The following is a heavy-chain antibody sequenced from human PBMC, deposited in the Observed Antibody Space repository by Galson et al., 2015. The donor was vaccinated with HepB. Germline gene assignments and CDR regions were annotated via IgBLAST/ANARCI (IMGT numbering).Heavy chain of an antibody. D-gene: IGHD3-10*01. CDR2: INPNSGGT. CDR1: GYTFTDYY. J-gene: IGHJ3*02. Sequence: SVKVSCKASGYTFTDYYIHWVRQAPGQGLEWMGRINPNSGGTNYAQKFQGRVTMTRDTSISTAYLDLSRLRSDDTAVYYCARGDARGAFDIWGQGTMVTVSS. CDR3: ARGDARGAFDI. V-gene: IGHV1-2*06.